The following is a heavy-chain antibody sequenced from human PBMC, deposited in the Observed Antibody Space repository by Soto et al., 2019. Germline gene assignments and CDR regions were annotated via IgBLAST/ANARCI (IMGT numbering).Heavy chain of an antibody. CDR1: EFTFSSYW. CDR3: ARARGKTVPADIYNYFYY. CDR2: IKKDGSER. V-gene: IGHV3-7*01. D-gene: IGHD2-2*01. J-gene: IGHJ4*02. Sequence: PWGSLVLCCAASEFTFSSYWMNWVRQAPGKGLDWVPNIKKDGSERYYVDSVNGRFTISRDNAKNSLYLQMNSLRAEDTAVYYCARARGKTVPADIYNYFYYWGQGTLVTVSS.